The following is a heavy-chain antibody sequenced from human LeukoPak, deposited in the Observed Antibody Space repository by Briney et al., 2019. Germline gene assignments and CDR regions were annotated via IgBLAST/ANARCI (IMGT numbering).Heavy chain of an antibody. Sequence: ASVKVSCKASGYTFTSYGISWVRQAPGQGLEWMGWISAYNGNTNYAQKLQGRVTMTTDTSTSTAYMELRSLRSDDTAVYYCARARRFDPFGGWFDPWGQGTLVTVSS. CDR3: ARARRFDPFGGWFDP. D-gene: IGHD3-9*01. V-gene: IGHV1-18*01. CDR2: ISAYNGNT. CDR1: GYTFTSYG. J-gene: IGHJ5*02.